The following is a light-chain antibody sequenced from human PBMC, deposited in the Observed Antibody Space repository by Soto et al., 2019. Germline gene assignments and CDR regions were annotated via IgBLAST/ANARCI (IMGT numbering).Light chain of an antibody. Sequence: EIVMTQSPATLSVSPGQGATLSCRASQPISRNLSWYQQKPVQAPRLLIYGASTRATDIPGRCSGGGSGTEFTLPIRSLQSEDVAVYYSQQYLHTPRTFCQGTKVEI. J-gene: IGKJ1*01. V-gene: IGKV3-15*01. CDR3: QQYLHTPRT. CDR2: GAS. CDR1: QPISRN.